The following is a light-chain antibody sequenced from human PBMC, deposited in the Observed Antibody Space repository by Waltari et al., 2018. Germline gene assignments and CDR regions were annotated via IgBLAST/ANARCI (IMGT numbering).Light chain of an antibody. CDR2: DFT. CDR3: TSQALDGVVL. J-gene: IGLJ3*02. V-gene: IGLV2-14*03. CDR1: GSAIDDSDF. Sequence: QSALTQPASVSGSPGQSITISCTGIGSAIDDSDFVSWYQHQPGKAPRVIIYDFTNRPSRISHRFSASKSANTASLTISGLQPEDEGDYYCTSQALDGVVLFGGGTQVTV.